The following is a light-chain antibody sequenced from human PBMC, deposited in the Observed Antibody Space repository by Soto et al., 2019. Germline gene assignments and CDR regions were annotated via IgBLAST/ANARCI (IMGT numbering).Light chain of an antibody. CDR3: SSYTTSYFDV. CDR1: GSDIGAYDY. J-gene: IGLJ1*01. Sequence: QSALTQPASVSGSPGQSITISCTGSGSDIGAYDYVSWYQQHPGKAPKLLIYGVKNRPSGVSYRFSASKSAFTASLTISGLQAEDEAHYYCSSYTTSYFDVFGPGTKLTVL. CDR2: GVK. V-gene: IGLV2-14*01.